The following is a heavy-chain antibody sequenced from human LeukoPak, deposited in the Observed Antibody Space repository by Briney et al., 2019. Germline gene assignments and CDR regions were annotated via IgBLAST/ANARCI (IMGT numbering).Heavy chain of an antibody. V-gene: IGHV4-59*12. D-gene: IGHD1-26*01. CDR1: GGSISSYY. J-gene: IGHJ4*02. Sequence: SETLPLTCTVSGGSISSYYWSWIRQPPGKGLEWIGYIYYSGSTNYNPSLKSRVTISVDTSKNQFSLQLNSVTPEDTAVYYCARCLSPVGAFCYFDYWGQGTLVTVSS. CDR2: IYYSGST. CDR3: ARCLSPVGAFCYFDY.